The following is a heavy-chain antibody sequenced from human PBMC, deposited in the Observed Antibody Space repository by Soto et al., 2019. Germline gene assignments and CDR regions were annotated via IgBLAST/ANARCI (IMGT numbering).Heavy chain of an antibody. CDR2: IFWDNDK. V-gene: IGHV2-5*02. J-gene: IGHJ4*02. D-gene: IGHD6-13*01. Sequence: QITLKESGPTLVKPTQTLALTCTFSGFSLSTSGVGVGWIRQPPGKALEWLALIFWDNDKRYSPSLKSRLTITKYPSKHQVGLTMANMDPVDTATYYCAHHKGSSWYGWGQGTLVTVSS. CDR3: AHHKGSSWYG. CDR1: GFSLSTSGVG.